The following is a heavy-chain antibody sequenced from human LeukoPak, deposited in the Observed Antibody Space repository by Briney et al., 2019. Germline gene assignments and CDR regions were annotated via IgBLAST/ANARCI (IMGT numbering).Heavy chain of an antibody. CDR3: ARDEVGATTPFFFG. J-gene: IGHJ4*02. V-gene: IGHV1-18*01. D-gene: IGHD1-26*01. CDR2: ISAHNGNT. CDR1: GYTFTSYG. Sequence: GASVKVSCKASGYTFTSYGFSWVRQAPGQGLEWMGWISAHNGNTNYAQNLQGRVTMTTDTSTSTAYMELRSLRSDDTAVYYCARDEVGATTPFFFGWGQGTLVTVSS.